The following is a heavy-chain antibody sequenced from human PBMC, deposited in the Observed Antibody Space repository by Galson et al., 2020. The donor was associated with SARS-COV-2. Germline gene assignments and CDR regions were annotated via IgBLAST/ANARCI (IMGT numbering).Heavy chain of an antibody. CDR1: GYTLTELS. CDR2: FDPEDGET. J-gene: IGHJ5*02. CDR3: ATGPIVVVPAAIRTSWFDP. V-gene: IGHV1-24*01. D-gene: IGHD2-2*02. Sequence: ASVKVSCKVSGYTLTELSMHWVQQAPGKGLEWMGGFDPEDGETIYAQKFQGRVTMTEDTSIDTAYMELSSLRSEDTAVYYCATGPIVVVPAAIRTSWFDPWGQGTLVTVSS.